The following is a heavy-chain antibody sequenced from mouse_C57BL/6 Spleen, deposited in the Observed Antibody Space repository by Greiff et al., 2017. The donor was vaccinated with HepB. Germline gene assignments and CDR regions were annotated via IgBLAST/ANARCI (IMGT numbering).Heavy chain of an antibody. D-gene: IGHD2-2*01. CDR3: ARGLVFDY. Sequence: EVKLQESGPGLVKPSQSLSLTCSVTGYSITSGYYWNWIRQFPGNKLEWMGYISYDGSNNYNPSLKNRISITRDTSKNQFFLKLNSVTTEDTATYYCARGLVFDYWGQGTTLTVSS. CDR2: ISYDGSN. V-gene: IGHV3-6*01. J-gene: IGHJ2*01. CDR1: GYSITSGYY.